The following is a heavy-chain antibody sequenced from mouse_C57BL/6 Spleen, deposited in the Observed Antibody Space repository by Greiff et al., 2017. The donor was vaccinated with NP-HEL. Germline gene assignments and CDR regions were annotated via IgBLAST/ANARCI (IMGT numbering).Heavy chain of an antibody. CDR3: TRDRYDGYLYYFDY. D-gene: IGHD2-3*01. V-gene: IGHV5-9-1*02. CDR2: ISSGGDYI. CDR1: GSTFSSYA. Sequence: EVMLVESGEGLVKPGGSLKLSCAASGSTFSSYAMSWVRQTPEKRLEWVAYISSGGDYIYYADTVKGRFTISRDNARNTLYLQMSSLKSEDTAMYYCTRDRYDGYLYYFDYWGQGTTLTVSS. J-gene: IGHJ2*01.